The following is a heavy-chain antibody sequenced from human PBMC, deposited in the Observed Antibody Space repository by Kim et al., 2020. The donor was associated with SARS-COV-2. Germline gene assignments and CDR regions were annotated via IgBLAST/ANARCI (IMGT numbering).Heavy chain of an antibody. V-gene: IGHV4-34*01. CDR1: GGSFSGYY. CDR2: INHSGST. D-gene: IGHD3-3*01. J-gene: IGHJ4*02. CDR3: ARGGNTYYDFWGGYYTSFDY. Sequence: GSLRLSCAVYGGSFSGYYWSWIRQPPGKGLEWIGEINHSGSTNYNPSLKSRVTISVDTSKNQFSLKLSSVTAADTAVYYCARGGNTYYDFWGGYYTSFDYWGQGTLVTVSS.